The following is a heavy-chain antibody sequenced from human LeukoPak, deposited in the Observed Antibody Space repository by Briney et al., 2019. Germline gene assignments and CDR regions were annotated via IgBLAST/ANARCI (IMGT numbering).Heavy chain of an antibody. D-gene: IGHD3-22*01. CDR2: ISGSGGRT. J-gene: IGHJ4*02. Sequence: GGSLRLSCAASGFSFSSYGMSWVRQAPGKGLEWVSTISGSGGRTYCADSVKGRFTISRDNSKNTMYLQMNSLRAEDTAVYYCAKDRGGYYDSSGYGFFDYWGQGTLVTVSS. CDR3: AKDRGGYYDSSGYGFFDY. V-gene: IGHV3-23*01. CDR1: GFSFSSYG.